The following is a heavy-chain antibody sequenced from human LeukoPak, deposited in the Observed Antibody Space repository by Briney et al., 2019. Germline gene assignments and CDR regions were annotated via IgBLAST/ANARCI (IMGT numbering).Heavy chain of an antibody. V-gene: IGHV3-13*01. J-gene: IGHJ4*02. CDR2: FHTDGGI. CDR1: GFNFRNYD. CDR3: ARGSGPGVTTIDS. D-gene: IGHD3-10*01. Sequence: GGSLRLSCAASGFNFRNYDMPWVRQAPGKGLEWVSAFHTDGGIYYLDSVKGRFTVSREDDKNPLHLHLNSLRAGDTAVYHCARGSGPGVTTIDSWGRGTLVIVSS.